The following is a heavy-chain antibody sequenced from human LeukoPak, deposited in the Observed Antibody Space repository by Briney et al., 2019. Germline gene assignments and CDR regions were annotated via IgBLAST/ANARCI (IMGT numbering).Heavy chain of an antibody. J-gene: IGHJ6*03. CDR3: ARHRAGRYYYYMDV. Sequence: SETLSLTCTVSGGSISSSAYHWGWIRQPPGKGLEWIGTIHYSGSTNYNPSLKSRVTISVDTSKNQFSLKLSSVTAADTAVYYCARHRAGRYYYYMDVWGKGTTVTVSS. D-gene: IGHD1-26*01. V-gene: IGHV4-39*01. CDR2: IHYSGST. CDR1: GGSISSSAYH.